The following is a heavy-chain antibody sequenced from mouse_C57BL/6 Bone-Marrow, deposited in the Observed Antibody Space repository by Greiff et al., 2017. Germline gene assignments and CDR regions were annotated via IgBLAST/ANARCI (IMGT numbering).Heavy chain of an antibody. D-gene: IGHD2-4*01. CDR2: INPYNGGT. CDR3: ARGDYQAFFDV. J-gene: IGHJ1*03. CDR1: GYTFTDYY. V-gene: IGHV1-19*01. Sequence: EVQLVESGPVLVKPGASVKMSCKASGYTFTDYYMNWVKQSHGKSLEWIGVINPYNGGTSYNQKFKGKATLTVDKSSSTAYMELNSLTSEDAAVYYCARGDYQAFFDVWGTGTTVTVSS.